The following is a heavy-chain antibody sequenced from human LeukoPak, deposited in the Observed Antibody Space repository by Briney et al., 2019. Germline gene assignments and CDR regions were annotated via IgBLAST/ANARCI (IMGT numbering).Heavy chain of an antibody. J-gene: IGHJ4*02. V-gene: IGHV4-30-2*01. CDR2: IYHSGST. D-gene: IGHD3-10*01. CDR1: GGSISSGGYS. Sequence: SETLSLTCAVSGGSISSGGYSWSWIRQPPGKGLEWIGYIYHSGSTYYNPSLKSRVTISVDTSKNQFSLKLSSVTAADTAVYYCARETHGSGSYYYWGQGTLVTVSS. CDR3: ARETHGSGSYYY.